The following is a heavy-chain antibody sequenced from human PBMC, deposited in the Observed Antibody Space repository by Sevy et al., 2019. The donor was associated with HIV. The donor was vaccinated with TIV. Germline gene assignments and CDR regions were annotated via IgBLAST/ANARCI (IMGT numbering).Heavy chain of an antibody. CDR2: ISSASSYI. Sequence: GGSLRLSCVASGFTFNYHFMNWVRQVPGKGLEWVSYISSASSYINYSHSVKGRFTISRDNAKNLVFLEMNNLRPEDTAVYFCARGDYYGSLYYFDYWGQGTLVTVSS. J-gene: IGHJ4*02. D-gene: IGHD3-10*01. CDR3: ARGDYYGSLYYFDY. V-gene: IGHV3-21*01. CDR1: GFTFNYHF.